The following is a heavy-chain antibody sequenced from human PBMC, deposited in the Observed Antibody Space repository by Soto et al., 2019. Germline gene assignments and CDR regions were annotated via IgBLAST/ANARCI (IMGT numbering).Heavy chain of an antibody. CDR2: IWYDGSNK. Sequence: QVQLVESGGGVVQPGRSLRLSCAASGFTFSSYGMHWVRQAPGKGLEWVAVIWYDGSNKYYADSVKGRFTISRDNSKNTLYLQMNSLRAEDTAVYYCARGRMVRGVSPPDYWGQGTLVTVSS. D-gene: IGHD3-10*01. J-gene: IGHJ4*02. CDR1: GFTFSSYG. CDR3: ARGRMVRGVSPPDY. V-gene: IGHV3-33*01.